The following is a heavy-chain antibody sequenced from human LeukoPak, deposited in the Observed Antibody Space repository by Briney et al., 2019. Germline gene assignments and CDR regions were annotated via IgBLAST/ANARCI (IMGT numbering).Heavy chain of an antibody. CDR3: ARVRANWYDHY. Sequence: GGSLRLSCAASGFTFSSYSFNWVRQVPGKGLEWVSSITTTFYTYYTDSVKGRFTISRDNAKNSLYLQMISLRAEDTAVYYCARVRANWYDHYWGQGTLVTLSS. CDR2: ITTTFYT. J-gene: IGHJ4*02. D-gene: IGHD1-1*01. V-gene: IGHV3-21*01. CDR1: GFTFSSYS.